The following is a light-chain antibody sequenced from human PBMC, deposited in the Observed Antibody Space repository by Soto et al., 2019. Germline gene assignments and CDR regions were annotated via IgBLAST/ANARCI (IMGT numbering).Light chain of an antibody. CDR2: DVT. J-gene: IGLJ1*01. V-gene: IGLV2-14*01. CDR3: SSPSKLTPYA. CDR1: SSDVGAYNY. Sequence: QSVLTPPASVTGSPGQSITISCTGTSSDVGAYNYVSWYQQHPGKAPKLMIYDVTNRPSGVSNRFSGSKSDNTASLTISGLQAEDEADYFCSSPSKLTPYAFGTGTKVTVL.